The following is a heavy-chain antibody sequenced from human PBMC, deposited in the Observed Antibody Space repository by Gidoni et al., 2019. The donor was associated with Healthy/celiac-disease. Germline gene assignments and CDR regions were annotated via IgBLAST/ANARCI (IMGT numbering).Heavy chain of an antibody. CDR1: GGAISSYY. Sequence: VQLQESGPGLVKHAETLSLTCTASGGAISSYYWSWIRQPPGKGLEWIGYIYYSGSTNYHPSLKSRVTISVDSSKNQFSLKLSSVTAADTAGYYCASLGQYCSGGSCQDYWGQGTLVTVSS. CDR2: IYYSGST. CDR3: ASLGQYCSGGSCQDY. V-gene: IGHV4-59*01. D-gene: IGHD2-15*01. J-gene: IGHJ4*02.